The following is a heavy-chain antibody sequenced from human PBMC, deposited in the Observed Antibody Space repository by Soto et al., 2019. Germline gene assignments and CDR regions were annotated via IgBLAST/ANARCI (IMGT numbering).Heavy chain of an antibody. J-gene: IGHJ4*02. CDR2: IYYSGST. V-gene: IGHV4-59*08. CDR3: ARHFPLLHSGSHYFDL. D-gene: IGHD3-10*01. CDR1: NDSISPYY. Sequence: QVQLQESGPGLVKPSGTLSLTCTVSNDSISPYYWSWIRQPPGKGLEWIGFIYYSGSTTYNPSLKSRVTISVATSKNQFSLKLTSVTAADTAIYYCARHFPLLHSGSHYFDLWGQGTLVTVSS.